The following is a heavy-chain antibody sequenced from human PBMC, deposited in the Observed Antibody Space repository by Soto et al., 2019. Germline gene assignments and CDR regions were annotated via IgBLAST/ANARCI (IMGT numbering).Heavy chain of an antibody. V-gene: IGHV4-30-4*01. CDR3: ARDTGTYPYYFDY. D-gene: IGHD1-26*01. Sequence: QVQLQESGPGLVKPSQTLSLTCTVSGGSISSGENFWNWIRQSPGKGLEWIGYIHHSGSTYYNPSLKSRLTTSVATSKHQISLKLNPVTAADTAVYYCARDTGTYPYYFDYWGQGTLVTVSS. CDR1: GGSISSGENF. J-gene: IGHJ4*02. CDR2: IHHSGST.